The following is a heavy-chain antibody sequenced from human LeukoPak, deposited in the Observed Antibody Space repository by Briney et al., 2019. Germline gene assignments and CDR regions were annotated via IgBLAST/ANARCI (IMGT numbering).Heavy chain of an antibody. CDR1: GYTFTGYY. D-gene: IGHD1-26*01. CDR2: INPNSGGT. V-gene: IGHV1-2*04. Sequence: ASVKVSCKASGYTFTGYYMHWVRQAPGQGLEWMGWINPNSGGTNYAQKFQGWVTMTRDTSISTAYMELSRLRSDDTAVYYCARVRRGSDYYGMDVWGQETTVTVSS. CDR3: ARVRRGSDYYGMDV. J-gene: IGHJ6*02.